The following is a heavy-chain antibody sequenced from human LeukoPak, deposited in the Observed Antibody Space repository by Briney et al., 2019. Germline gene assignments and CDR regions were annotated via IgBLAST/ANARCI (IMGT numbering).Heavy chain of an antibody. CDR2: IIPIFGTA. J-gene: IGHJ4*02. CDR1: GGTFSSYA. CDR3: ARSQYYYDSSGYYNTWYYFDY. Sequence: SMKVSCKASGGTFSSYAISWVRQAPGQGLEWMGGIIPIFGTANYAQKFQGRVTITADESTSTAYMELSSLRSEDTAVYYCARSQYYYDSSGYYNTWYYFDYWGQGTLVTVSS. D-gene: IGHD3-22*01. V-gene: IGHV1-69*13.